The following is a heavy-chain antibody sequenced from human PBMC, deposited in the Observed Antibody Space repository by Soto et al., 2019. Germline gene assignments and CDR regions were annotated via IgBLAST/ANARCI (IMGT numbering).Heavy chain of an antibody. J-gene: IGHJ6*02. CDR1: GFTFSNSG. CDR2: IGPSGNT. V-gene: IGHV3-23*01. Sequence: EVQLLESGGDLVQPGGSLRLVCAASGFTFSNSGMRWVRQAPGQGLEWVSSIGPSGNTYYSDAVKGRFTISRAISKNTLFLQMDSLRAEDTATYYCAKLLHNYYYNVMDVWGQGTTVTVSS. D-gene: IGHD4-4*01. CDR3: AKLLHNYYYNVMDV.